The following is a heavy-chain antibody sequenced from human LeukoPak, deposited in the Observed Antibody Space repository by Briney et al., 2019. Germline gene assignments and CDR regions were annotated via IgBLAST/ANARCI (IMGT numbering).Heavy chain of an antibody. Sequence: SETLSLTCTVSGGSISSYYWSWIRQPPGQGLEWIGHIYYTGRTSYNPSLKSRVRISVKTSKNQFSLKLISVTAADTAVYYCARLRMGVRGMDVWGQGTTVTVSS. V-gene: IGHV4-59*01. J-gene: IGHJ6*02. CDR1: GGSISSYY. CDR3: ARLRMGVRGMDV. D-gene: IGHD3-10*01. CDR2: IYYTGRT.